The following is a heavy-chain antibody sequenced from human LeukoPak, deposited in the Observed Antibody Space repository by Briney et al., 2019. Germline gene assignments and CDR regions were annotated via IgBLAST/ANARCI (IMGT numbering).Heavy chain of an antibody. Sequence: GGSLRLSCAASGFTFNSYGMHWVRQAPGKGLEWVAVIWYDGSNKYYADSVKGRFTISRDNSKNTLYLQMNSLRAEDTAVYYCPRDAARTTIDYWGQGTLVTVSS. J-gene: IGHJ4*02. D-gene: IGHD4-11*01. V-gene: IGHV3-33*01. CDR2: IWYDGSNK. CDR3: PRDAARTTIDY. CDR1: GFTFNSYG.